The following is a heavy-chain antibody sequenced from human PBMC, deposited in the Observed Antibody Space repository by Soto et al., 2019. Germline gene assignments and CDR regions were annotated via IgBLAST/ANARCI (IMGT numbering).Heavy chain of an antibody. CDR2: ISSSSNNM. D-gene: IGHD1-1*01. J-gene: IGHJ4*02. CDR3: ARDLASATGTFDY. V-gene: IGHV3-21*02. CDR1: GFTFSGYS. Sequence: EVQLVESGGGLVKPGGSLRLSCAGSGFTFSGYSMNWVRQAPGKGLEWVSSISSSSNNMYYADSVKGRFTMSRNNAKNSLYLQMNSLRVNDKAVYYCARDLASATGTFDYWGQGTLVTVSS.